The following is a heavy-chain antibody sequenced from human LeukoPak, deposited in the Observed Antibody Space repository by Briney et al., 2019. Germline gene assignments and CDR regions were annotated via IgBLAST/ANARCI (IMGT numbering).Heavy chain of an antibody. V-gene: IGHV3-30*02. CDR2: IRYDGSNK. CDR1: GFTFSSYG. J-gene: IGHJ4*02. D-gene: IGHD1-26*01. CDR3: VREAAATLFDY. Sequence: GGSLRLSCAASGFTFSSYGMHWVRQAPGKGLEWVAFIRYDGSNKYYADSVKGRFSISRDNTHNSLSLGMNSLGAEDTAVYYCVREAAATLFDYWGQGTLVTVSS.